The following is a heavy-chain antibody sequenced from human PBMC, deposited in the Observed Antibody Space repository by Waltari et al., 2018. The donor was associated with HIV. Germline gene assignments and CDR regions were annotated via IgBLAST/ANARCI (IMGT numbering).Heavy chain of an antibody. CDR2: SYYSVRP. J-gene: IGHJ4*02. Sequence: QVQLQESGPGLVKPSQTLSLTCTVSGGSISSGGYYWSWIRPHPGKGLEWIGYSYYSVRPHHNPSLKSPGTRAVDTSKNQFSLKLSSVTAADTAVYYCARGGMVRGVIGYWGQGTLVTVSS. CDR1: GGSISSGGYY. D-gene: IGHD3-10*01. V-gene: IGHV4-31*01. CDR3: ARGGMVRGVIGY.